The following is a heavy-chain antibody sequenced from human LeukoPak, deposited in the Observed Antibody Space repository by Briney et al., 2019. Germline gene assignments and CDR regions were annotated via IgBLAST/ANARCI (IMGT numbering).Heavy chain of an antibody. J-gene: IGHJ6*03. CDR2: INPNSGGT. V-gene: IGHV1-2*02. D-gene: IGHD6-13*01. CDR3: ARAQYSSSWYSLGPSVSYYYYYMDV. CDR1: GYTFTGYY. Sequence: ASVKVSCKASGYTFTGYYMHWVRQAPGQGLEWMGWINPNSGGTNYAQKFQGRVTITADESTSTAYMELSSLRSEDTAVYYCARAQYSSSWYSLGPSVSYYYYYMDVWGKGTTVTISS.